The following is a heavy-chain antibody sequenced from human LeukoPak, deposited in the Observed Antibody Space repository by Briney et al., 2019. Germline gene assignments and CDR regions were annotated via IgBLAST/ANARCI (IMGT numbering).Heavy chain of an antibody. CDR3: ARSYDRAFDY. J-gene: IGHJ4*02. D-gene: IGHD5-12*01. Sequence: ASVKVSCKASGYAFTSYDINWVRQATGQGLEWMGWMNPNSGNTGYAQKSQGRVTMTRNTSISTAYMELSSLRSEDTAVYYCARSYDRAFDYWGQGTLVTVSS. CDR1: GYAFTSYD. V-gene: IGHV1-8*01. CDR2: MNPNSGNT.